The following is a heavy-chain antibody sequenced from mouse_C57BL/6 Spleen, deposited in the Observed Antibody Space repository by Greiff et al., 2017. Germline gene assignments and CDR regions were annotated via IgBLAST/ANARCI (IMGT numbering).Heavy chain of an antibody. CDR1: GYTFTSYW. D-gene: IGHD1-1*01. J-gene: IGHJ2*01. CDR2: IDPSDSYT. CDR3: ARTYYYGSSYYFDD. Sequence: VQLQQPGAELVMPGASVKLSCKASGYTFTSYWMHWVKQRPGQGLEWIGEIDPSDSYTNYNQKFKGKSTLTVDKSSSTAYMQLSSLTSEDSAVYYCARTYYYGSSYYFDDWGKGTTLTVSS. V-gene: IGHV1-69*01.